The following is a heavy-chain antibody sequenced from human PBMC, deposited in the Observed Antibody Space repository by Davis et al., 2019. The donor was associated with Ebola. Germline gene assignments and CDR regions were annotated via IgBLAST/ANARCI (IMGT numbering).Heavy chain of an antibody. J-gene: IGHJ4*02. CDR2: ITNDGTRT. CDR1: GFIFSDYW. Sequence: PGGSLRLSCAASGFIFSDYWMNWVRQTPGKGLVWVSRITNDGTRTTYADSVKGRFTISRDNANNTLYLQMNSLRAEDTAVYYCVRDGPHSSSSDFDHWGQGTLVTVSS. V-gene: IGHV3-74*03. D-gene: IGHD6-6*01. CDR3: VRDGPHSSSSDFDH.